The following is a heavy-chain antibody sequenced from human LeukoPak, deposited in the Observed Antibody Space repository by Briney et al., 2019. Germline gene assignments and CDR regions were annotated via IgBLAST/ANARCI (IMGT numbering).Heavy chain of an antibody. D-gene: IGHD2-15*01. J-gene: IGHJ5*02. CDR2: INPNSGGT. Sequence: GASVKVSCKASGYTFTGYYMHWARQAPGQGLEWMGWINPNSGGTNYAQKFQGRVTMTRDTSISTAYMELSRLRSDDTAVYYCARDSSGGNWLDPWGQGTLVTVSS. CDR1: GYTFTGYY. V-gene: IGHV1-2*02. CDR3: ARDSSGGNWLDP.